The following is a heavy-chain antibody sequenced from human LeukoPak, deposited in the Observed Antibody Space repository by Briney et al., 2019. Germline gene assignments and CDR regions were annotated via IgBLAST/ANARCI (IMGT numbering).Heavy chain of an antibody. CDR2: IYTSGST. CDR1: GGSISSGSYY. CDR3: ARGGGSRWPFAY. D-gene: IGHD6-13*01. J-gene: IGHJ4*02. Sequence: PSETLSLTCTVSGGSISSGSYYWRWIRQPAGKGLERIGRIYTSGSTNYNPSLKSRVTISVDTSKSQFSLKLTSVTAADTAVYYCARGGGSRWPFAYWGQGSLVTVSS. V-gene: IGHV4-61*02.